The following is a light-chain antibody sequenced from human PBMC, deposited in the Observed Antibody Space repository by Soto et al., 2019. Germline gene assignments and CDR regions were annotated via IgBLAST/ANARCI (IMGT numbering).Light chain of an antibody. V-gene: IGLV2-8*01. CDR2: EVT. CDR3: SSYAGSNNVM. Sequence: QSALTQPPSASGSPGQSVTISCTGTSSDVGGYNFVSWYQQHPGTAPKLMIYEVTKRPSGVPDRFSGSKSGNTASLTVSGLQAEDEADYYCSSYAGSNNVMFGGGTKLTVL. J-gene: IGLJ3*02. CDR1: SSDVGGYNF.